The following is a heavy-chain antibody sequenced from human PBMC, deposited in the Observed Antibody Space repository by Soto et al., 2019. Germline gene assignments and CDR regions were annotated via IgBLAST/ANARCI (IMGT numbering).Heavy chain of an antibody. CDR3: ARDGWSAFDF. V-gene: IGHV4-39*01. J-gene: IGHJ3*01. Sequence: SETLSLTCTVSGGSISSSSYYWGWIRQPPGKGLEWIGSIYYSGSTYYNPSLKSRVTISVDTSKNQFSLKLSSVTAADTAVYYCARDGWSAFDFWGQGTMVTVSS. CDR2: IYYSGST. CDR1: GGSISSSSYY. D-gene: IGHD4-17*01.